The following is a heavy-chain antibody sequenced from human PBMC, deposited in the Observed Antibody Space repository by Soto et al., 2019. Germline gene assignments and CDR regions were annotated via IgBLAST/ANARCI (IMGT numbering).Heavy chain of an antibody. V-gene: IGHV3-21*01. D-gene: IGHD3-10*02. Sequence: SLRLSCAACGFTFSSYSMTWARHAPGKGLEWVSSISSSSSYISYEDSVKGRFTTSRDNAKNSLYLQMNSLRAEDTAVYFFFQAEDGIRGVRSVSAFLLNRSSDL. CDR2: ISSSSSYI. J-gene: IGHJ2*01. CDR3: FQAEDGIRGVRSVSAFLLNRSSDL. CDR1: GFTFSSYS.